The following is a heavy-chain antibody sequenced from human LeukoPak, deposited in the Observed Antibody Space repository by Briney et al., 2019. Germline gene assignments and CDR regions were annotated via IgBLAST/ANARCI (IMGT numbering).Heavy chain of an antibody. Sequence: SVKVSCKASGYTFTSYGISWVRQAPGQGLEWMGRIIPILGIANYAQKFQGRVTITADKSTSTAYMELSSLRSEDTAVYYCARGGSSGYSDYWGQGTLVTVSS. V-gene: IGHV1-69*04. CDR3: ARGGSSGYSDY. D-gene: IGHD3-22*01. CDR1: GYTFTSYG. CDR2: IIPILGIA. J-gene: IGHJ4*02.